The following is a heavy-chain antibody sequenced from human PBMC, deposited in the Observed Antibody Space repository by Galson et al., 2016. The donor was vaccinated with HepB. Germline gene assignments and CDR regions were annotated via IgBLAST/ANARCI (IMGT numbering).Heavy chain of an antibody. Sequence: SLRLSCAASGFIVSSNDMSWVRQAPGKGLEWVSVLYSGGSTYYADSVKGRFTISRDNSKSTLYLQMNSLRDEDTAIYFCARDGNHGYDMDYWGQGTLVTVSS. CDR1: GFIVSSND. CDR2: LYSGGST. V-gene: IGHV3-53*01. J-gene: IGHJ4*02. D-gene: IGHD1-14*01. CDR3: ARDGNHGYDMDY.